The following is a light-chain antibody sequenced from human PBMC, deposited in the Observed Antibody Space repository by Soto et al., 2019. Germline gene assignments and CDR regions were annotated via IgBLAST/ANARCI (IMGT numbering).Light chain of an antibody. CDR3: SSYTSSSTPV. CDR2: DVS. J-gene: IGLJ1*01. CDR1: SSDVGGYNY. Sequence: QSALTQPRSVSGSPGQSITISCTGTSSDVGGYNYVSWYQQHPGKAPKLMIYDVSNRPSGVSNRFSGSKSGNTASRTISGLQAEDEADYYCSSYTSSSTPVFGTGTKVTVL. V-gene: IGLV2-14*01.